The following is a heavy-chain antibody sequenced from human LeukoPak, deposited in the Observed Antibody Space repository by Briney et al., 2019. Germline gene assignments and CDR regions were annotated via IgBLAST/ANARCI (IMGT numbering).Heavy chain of an antibody. D-gene: IGHD6-13*01. CDR1: GFTFSSYS. CDR2: ISSSSSYI. J-gene: IGHJ6*03. Sequence: GGSLRLSRAASGFTFSSYSMNWVRQAPGKGLEWVSSISSSSSYIYYADSVKGRFTISRDNAKNSLYLQMNSLRAEDTAVYYCAKDFYRIAAAVYYYYYMDVWGKGTTVTVSS. CDR3: AKDFYRIAAAVYYYYYMDV. V-gene: IGHV3-21*01.